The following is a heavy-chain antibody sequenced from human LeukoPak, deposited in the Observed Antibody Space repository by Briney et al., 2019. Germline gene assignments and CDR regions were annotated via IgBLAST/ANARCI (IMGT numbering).Heavy chain of an antibody. CDR2: ISYDGSNK. V-gene: IGHV3-30-3*01. Sequence: GGSLRLSCAASGFTFSSYAMHWVRQAPGRGLEWVAVISYDGSNKYYADSVKGRFTISRDNSKNTLYLQMNSLRAEDTAVYYCARPSTQWLLLQYFDYWGQGTLVTVSS. CDR1: GFTFSSYA. D-gene: IGHD2-15*01. CDR3: ARPSTQWLLLQYFDY. J-gene: IGHJ4*02.